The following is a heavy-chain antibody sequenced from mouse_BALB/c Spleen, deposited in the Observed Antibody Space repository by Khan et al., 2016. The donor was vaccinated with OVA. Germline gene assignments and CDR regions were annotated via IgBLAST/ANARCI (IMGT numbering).Heavy chain of an antibody. CDR1: GYTFTSYW. V-gene: IGHV1-69*02. J-gene: IGHJ4*01. CDR2: IDPSDSET. CDR3: ARRGIYYYGSSGYYYARDY. Sequence: VQLQQPGAELVKPGAPVKLSCKASGYTFTSYWMNWVKQRSGRGLEWIGRIDPSDSETHYNQKFKDKATLTVEKSSSTAYIQLSSLTSEDSAVYYCARRGIYYYGSSGYYYARDYWGQGTAVTVSS. D-gene: IGHD1-1*01.